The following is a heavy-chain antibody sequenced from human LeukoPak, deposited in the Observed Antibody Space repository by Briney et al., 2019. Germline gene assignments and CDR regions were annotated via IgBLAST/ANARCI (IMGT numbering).Heavy chain of an antibody. V-gene: IGHV3-30*18. CDR3: AKDIAAREDYCYGMDV. CDR1: GFTFSSYG. J-gene: IGHJ6*02. CDR2: ISYDGSNK. Sequence: GGSLRLSCAASGFTFSSYGMHWVRQAPGKGLEWVAVISYDGSNKYYADSVKGRFTISRDNSKNTLYLQMNSLRAEDTAVYYCAKDIAAREDYCYGMDVWGQGTTVTVSS. D-gene: IGHD6-6*01.